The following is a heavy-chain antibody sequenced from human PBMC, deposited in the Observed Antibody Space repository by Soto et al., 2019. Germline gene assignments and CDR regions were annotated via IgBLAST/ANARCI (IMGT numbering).Heavy chain of an antibody. CDR2: FDPEDGET. CDR1: GYTLTELS. Sequence: GASVKVSCKVSGYTLTELSMHWVRQAPGKGLEWMGGFDPEDGETIYAQKFQGRVTMTEDTSTDTAYMELSSLRSEDTAVYYCATADSSSWYSPGFDYWGQGTLVTVSS. CDR3: ATADSSSWYSPGFDY. J-gene: IGHJ4*02. D-gene: IGHD6-13*01. V-gene: IGHV1-24*01.